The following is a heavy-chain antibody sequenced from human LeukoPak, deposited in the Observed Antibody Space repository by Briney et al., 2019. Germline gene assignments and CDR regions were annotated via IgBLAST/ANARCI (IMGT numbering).Heavy chain of an antibody. Sequence: KPSETLSLTCTVSGGSISSYYWSWIRQPPGKGLEWIGYIYYSGNTNYNPSLKSRVTISVDTSKNQFSLNLSSVTAADMAVYYCAREVDYGDRIFDYWGQGALVTVSS. CDR2: IYYSGNT. CDR1: GGSISSYY. D-gene: IGHD4-17*01. V-gene: IGHV4-59*01. J-gene: IGHJ4*02. CDR3: AREVDYGDRIFDY.